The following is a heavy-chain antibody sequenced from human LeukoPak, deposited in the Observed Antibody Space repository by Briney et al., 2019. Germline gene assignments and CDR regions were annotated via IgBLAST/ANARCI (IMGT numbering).Heavy chain of an antibody. V-gene: IGHV1-18*01. CDR3: ARGGDYGDYSYYFDY. CDR2: ISGYNGNT. J-gene: IGHJ4*02. D-gene: IGHD4-17*01. CDR1: GYTFTSYG. Sequence: ASVKVSCKASGYTFTSYGISWVRQAPGQGLEWMGWISGYNGNTNYAQKLQGRVTMTTDTSTSTAYMELRSLRSDDTAVYYCARGGDYGDYSYYFDYWGQGTLVTVSS.